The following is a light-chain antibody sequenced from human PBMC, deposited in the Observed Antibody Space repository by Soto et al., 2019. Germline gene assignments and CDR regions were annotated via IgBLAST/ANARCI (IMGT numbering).Light chain of an antibody. CDR2: EVS. CDR3: SSYAGTNTPYV. V-gene: IGLV2-8*01. Sequence: QSALTQPPSASGSPGQSVTISCTGTSNDVGNYNYVSWYQQHPGKAPKLMIYEVSKRPSGVPDRFSGSKSGNTASLTVSGLRAEDEADYYCSSYAGTNTPYVFGTGTKLTVL. J-gene: IGLJ1*01. CDR1: SNDVGNYNY.